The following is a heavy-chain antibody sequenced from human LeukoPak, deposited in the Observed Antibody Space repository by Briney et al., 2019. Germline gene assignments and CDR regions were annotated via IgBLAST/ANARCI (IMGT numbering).Heavy chain of an antibody. D-gene: IGHD6-19*01. CDR1: GFTFSSYS. CDR3: ARGSSGWYPPYFDY. CDR2: ISSSSSYI. J-gene: IGHJ4*02. Sequence: GGSLRLSCAASGFTFSSYSMNWVRQAPGKGLEWVSSISSSSSYIYYADSVKGRFTISRDNAKNSLYLQMNSLRAEDTAVYYCARGSSGWYPPYFDYWGQGTLVTVSS. V-gene: IGHV3-21*01.